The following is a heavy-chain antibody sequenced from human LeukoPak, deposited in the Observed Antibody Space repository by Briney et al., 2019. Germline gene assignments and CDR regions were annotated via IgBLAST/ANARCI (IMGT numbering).Heavy chain of an antibody. V-gene: IGHV3-23*01. J-gene: IGHJ4*02. CDR1: GFTFSSYA. Sequence: PGGSLRLSCAASGFTFSSYAMSWVRQAPGKGLEWVSAISGSGGSTYYADSVKGRFTISRDNSKNTLYLQMNSLRAENTAVYYCAKESGYGGNSRTNYWGQGTLVTVSS. CDR2: ISGSGGST. CDR3: AKESGYGGNSRTNY. D-gene: IGHD4-23*01.